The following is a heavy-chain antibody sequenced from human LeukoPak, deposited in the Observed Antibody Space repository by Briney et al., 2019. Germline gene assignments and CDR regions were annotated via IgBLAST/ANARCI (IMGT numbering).Heavy chain of an antibody. Sequence: PGGSLRLSCTASGFTFGDYAMSWVRQAPGKGLEWVGFIRSKAYGGTTEYAASVKGRFTISRDDSKSIAYLQMNSLKTEDTAVYYCTREPELEPNAFDIWGQGTMVTVSS. CDR2: IRSKAYGGTT. D-gene: IGHD1-1*01. CDR1: GFTFGDYA. CDR3: TREPELEPNAFDI. J-gene: IGHJ3*02. V-gene: IGHV3-49*04.